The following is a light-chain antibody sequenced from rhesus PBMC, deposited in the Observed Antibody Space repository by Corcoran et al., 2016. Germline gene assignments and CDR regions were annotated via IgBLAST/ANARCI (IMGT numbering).Light chain of an antibody. CDR1: QSVSSY. CDR3: QQYKNWKT. V-gene: IGKV3S9*01. J-gene: IGKJ1*01. CDR2: GAS. Sequence: EIVMTQSPATLSLSPGERATLSCRASQSVSSYVAWYQQKPEQAPRPLIYGASSRAPGIPDRFSGSGSGTDFPLIISSLEPEDVGVYYCQQYKNWKTFGQGTKVEIK.